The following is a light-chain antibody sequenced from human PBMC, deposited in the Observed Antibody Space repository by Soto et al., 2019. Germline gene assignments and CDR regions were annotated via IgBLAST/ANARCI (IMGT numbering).Light chain of an antibody. CDR2: GAS. V-gene: IGKV3-20*01. J-gene: IGKJ1*01. Sequence: EIVLTQSPGTLSLSPGARATLSCRASQSVSSSYLAWYQQKPGKAPRLLIYGASSRDTGIPDRFSGSGSGTDFTLTISRLEPEDFAVYYCLQYGTSPTFGQGTKVEIK. CDR3: LQYGTSPT. CDR1: QSVSSSY.